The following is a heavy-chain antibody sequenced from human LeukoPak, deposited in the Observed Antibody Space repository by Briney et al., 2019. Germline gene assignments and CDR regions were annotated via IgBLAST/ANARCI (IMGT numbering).Heavy chain of an antibody. CDR2: ISDSGDYT. D-gene: IGHD2-8*01. CDR3: AKDTSIGKYCTNRDCSPFDY. CDR1: GFTFSSYA. J-gene: IGHJ4*02. V-gene: IGHV3-23*01. Sequence: GGSLRLSCAGSGFTFSSYAMSWVRQAPGQGLEWVSVISDSGDYTSYADSVRGRFTISRDNSRNTLYLQMISLRPEDTAVYYCAKDTSIGKYCTNRDCSPFDYWGQGTLVTVSS.